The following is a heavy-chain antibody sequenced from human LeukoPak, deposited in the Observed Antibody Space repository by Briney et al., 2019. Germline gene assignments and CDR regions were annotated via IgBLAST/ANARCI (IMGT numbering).Heavy chain of an antibody. CDR2: IWYDGSNK. CDR1: GFTFSSCG. D-gene: IGHD2-21*01. J-gene: IGHJ4*02. V-gene: IGHV3-33*01. CDR3: ARKISCGGDCYSLDY. Sequence: PGGPLRLSRAASGFTFSSCGMHWVRQAPGKGLEWVAVIWYDGSNKYYADSVKGRFTISRDNSKNTLYLQMNSLRAEDTAVYYCARKISCGGDCYSLDYWGQGTLVTVSS.